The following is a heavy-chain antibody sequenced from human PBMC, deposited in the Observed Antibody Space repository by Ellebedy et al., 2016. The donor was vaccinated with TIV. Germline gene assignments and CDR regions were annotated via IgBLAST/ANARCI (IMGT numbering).Heavy chain of an antibody. CDR1: GFTFSSYD. CDR3: AKDEIPVVIATQY. Sequence: GESLKISXAASGFTFSSYDMTWVSQAPGKGLEWVSTVSGNGGMTYYADSVKGRFTISRDNSKNTLSLQMSSLRAEDTAIYFCAKDEIPVVIATQYWGQGTLVTVSS. D-gene: IGHD2-15*01. CDR2: VSGNGGMT. V-gene: IGHV3-23*01. J-gene: IGHJ4*02.